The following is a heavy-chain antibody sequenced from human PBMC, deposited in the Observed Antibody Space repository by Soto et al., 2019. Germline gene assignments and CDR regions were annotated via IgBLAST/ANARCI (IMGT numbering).Heavy chain of an antibody. D-gene: IGHD1-26*01. V-gene: IGHV1-18*01. CDR1: GYAFSTYG. CDR2: ISAYNGDS. CDR3: ATSSGTSYIWFDP. Sequence: QVQLVQSATEVKKPGASVKVSCKSSGYAFSTYGISWVRQAPGQGLEWMAWISAYNGDSNYAQHLQDRVTLTTDTSTSTAYMELRSLRSDDTAVYFCATSSGTSYIWFDPWGQGTLVIVSP. J-gene: IGHJ5*02.